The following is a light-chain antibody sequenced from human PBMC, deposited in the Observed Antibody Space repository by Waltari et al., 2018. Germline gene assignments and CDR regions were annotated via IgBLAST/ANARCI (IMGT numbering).Light chain of an antibody. J-gene: IGLJ3*02. CDR2: DVN. CDR3: GLYAGSTTLV. CDR1: SSDLGSYNL. Sequence: QSALTQPASVSGSPGQSITISCTGTSSDLGSYNLVSWYQQHPGKAPKRLIYDVNKGPAGVSDRFSGSKSGNTASLTISGLQAEDEADYYCGLYAGSTTLVFGGGTKLTVL. V-gene: IGLV2-23*02.